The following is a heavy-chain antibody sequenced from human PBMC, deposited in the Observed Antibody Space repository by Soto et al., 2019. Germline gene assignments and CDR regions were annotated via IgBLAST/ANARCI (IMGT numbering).Heavy chain of an antibody. CDR2: IFSNDEK. CDR3: ARIHAPGRDYDSSGFFDY. Sequence: QVTLKESGPVLVKPTETLTLTCTVSGFSLSNARMGVSWIRQPPGKALEWLARIFSNDEKSYSTSLKTRLTITKDTPKSQMVLTLTNMDPVDTATYYCARIHAPGRDYDSSGFFDYWGQGTLVTVSS. CDR1: GFSLSNARMG. D-gene: IGHD3-22*01. J-gene: IGHJ4*02. V-gene: IGHV2-26*01.